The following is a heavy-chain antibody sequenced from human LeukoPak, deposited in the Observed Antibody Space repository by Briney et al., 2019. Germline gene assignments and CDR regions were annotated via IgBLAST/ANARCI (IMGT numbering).Heavy chain of an antibody. CDR2: INPNSGGT. J-gene: IGHJ4*02. D-gene: IGHD2-15*01. CDR1: GYTFTGYY. V-gene: IGHV1-2*02. Sequence: ASVKVSCKASGYTFTGYYMHWVRQAPGQGLEWMGWINPNSGGTNYAQKFQGRVTMTRDTSISTAYMELSRLRSDDTAVYYCARGAARGRYCSGGSCYSFDYWGQGTLVTVSS. CDR3: ARGAARGRYCSGGSCYSFDY.